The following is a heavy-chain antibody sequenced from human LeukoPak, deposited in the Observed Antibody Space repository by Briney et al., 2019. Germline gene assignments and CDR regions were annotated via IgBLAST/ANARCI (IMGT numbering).Heavy chain of an antibody. J-gene: IGHJ6*02. Sequence: GGYLRLSCAASGFTFSSYSMNWVRQAPGKGLEWFSYINTSSGTIYYADSVKGRFTISRDNAKNSLYLQINSLRVEDTAVYYCARDGGKVRTTIGRDYYFYGMDVWGQGTTVTVSS. CDR3: ARDGGKVRTTIGRDYYFYGMDV. CDR2: INTSSGTI. CDR1: GFTFSSYS. V-gene: IGHV3-48*04. D-gene: IGHD5-24*01.